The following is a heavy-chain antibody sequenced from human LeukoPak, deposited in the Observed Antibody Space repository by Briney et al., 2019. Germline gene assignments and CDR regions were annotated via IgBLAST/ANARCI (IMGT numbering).Heavy chain of an antibody. V-gene: IGHV3-23*01. CDR1: GFTSSRYV. CDR3: ATYTCSWSFDY. CDR2: ISGSGGGT. J-gene: IGHJ4*02. Sequence: GGSLRLSCPPSGFTSSRYVMSGDSQAPGKGLEWVSAISGSGGGTYYADSVKGRFTISRDNSKNTLYLQMHSLRAEGTAVYYCATYTCSWSFDYLVQGTLVTVSS. D-gene: IGHD6-13*01.